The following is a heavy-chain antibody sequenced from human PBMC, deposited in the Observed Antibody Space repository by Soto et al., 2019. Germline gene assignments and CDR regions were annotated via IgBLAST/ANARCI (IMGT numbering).Heavy chain of an antibody. CDR2: ISYDGSNK. V-gene: IGHV3-30*18. D-gene: IGHD2-15*01. CDR3: AKETYSGPLDY. J-gene: IGHJ4*02. Sequence: QVQLVESGGGAVQPGRSLRLSCAASGFTFSSYGMHWVRQAPGKGLEWVAVISYDGSNKYYADSVKGRFTISRDNSKNTLDLQMNSLRSDDTAVYYCAKETYSGPLDYWGQGTLVTVSS. CDR1: GFTFSSYG.